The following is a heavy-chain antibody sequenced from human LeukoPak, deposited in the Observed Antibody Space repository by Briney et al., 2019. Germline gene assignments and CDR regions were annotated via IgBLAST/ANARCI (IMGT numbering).Heavy chain of an antibody. Sequence: GGSLRLSCAASGFSFSIYSMNWVRQAPGSGLEWVSSISSTSSYISYADSVKGRFTISRDNAKNSLYLQMNRLRAEDTAVYYCARDRETYYYDSSGYYYWGQGTLVTVSS. CDR3: ARDRETYYYDSSGYYY. CDR2: ISSTSSYI. J-gene: IGHJ4*02. CDR1: GFSFSIYS. V-gene: IGHV3-21*01. D-gene: IGHD3-22*01.